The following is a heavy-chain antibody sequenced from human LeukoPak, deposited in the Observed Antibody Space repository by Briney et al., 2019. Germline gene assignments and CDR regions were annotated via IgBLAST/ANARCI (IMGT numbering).Heavy chain of an antibody. D-gene: IGHD3-10*01. Sequence: ASVKVSGKASGYTFTGYYMHWVRQAPGQGLEWMGRINPNSGGTNYAQKFQGRVTMTRDTSISTAYMELSRLRSDDTAVYYCAKNYGSGSQYYFDYWGQGTLVTVSS. CDR2: INPNSGGT. CDR3: AKNYGSGSQYYFDY. V-gene: IGHV1-2*06. J-gene: IGHJ4*02. CDR1: GYTFTGYY.